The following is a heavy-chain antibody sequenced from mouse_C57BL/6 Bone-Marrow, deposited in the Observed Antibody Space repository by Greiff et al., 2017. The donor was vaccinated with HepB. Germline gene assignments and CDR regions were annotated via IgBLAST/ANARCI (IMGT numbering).Heavy chain of an antibody. J-gene: IGHJ2*01. V-gene: IGHV14-4*01. Sequence: EVQGVESGAELVRPGASVKLSCTASGFNIKDDYMHWVKQRPEQGLEWIGWIDPENGDTEYASKFQGKATITADTSSNTAYLQLSSLTSEDTAVYYCTTEGSGGSHDYWGQGTTLTVSS. D-gene: IGHD1-1*01. CDR2: IDPENGDT. CDR3: TTEGSGGSHDY. CDR1: GFNIKDDY.